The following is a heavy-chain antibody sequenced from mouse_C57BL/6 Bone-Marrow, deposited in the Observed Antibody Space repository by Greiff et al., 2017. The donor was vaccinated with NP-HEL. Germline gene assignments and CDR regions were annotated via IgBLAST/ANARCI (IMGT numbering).Heavy chain of an antibody. CDR3: ARGGSPLLYFGD. CDR1: GFTFSSYA. J-gene: IGHJ2*01. Sequence: VQLKESGGGLVKPGGSLQLSCAASGFTFSSYAMSWVRQTPEKRLAWVATISDGGSYTYYPDNVKGRFTFSRDNAKSSLYLHMGRLNSEDTAMYYWARGGSPLLYFGDWGQGGALTVSS. CDR2: ISDGGSYT. V-gene: IGHV5-4*01.